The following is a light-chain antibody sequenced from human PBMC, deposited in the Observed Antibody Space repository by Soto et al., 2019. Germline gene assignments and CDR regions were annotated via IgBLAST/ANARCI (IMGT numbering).Light chain of an antibody. V-gene: IGKV1-13*02. CDR1: QDISTT. Sequence: AIQLTQSPSSLSASVGDSVTITCRATQDISTTLAWYQHKPGRGPTLLIFDASTLESGFPSRFTGSGSGTHFTLTISSRQPEDLATYICHPCKGYPITFGRGTRVEF. CDR2: DAS. J-gene: IGKJ5*01. CDR3: HPCKGYPIT.